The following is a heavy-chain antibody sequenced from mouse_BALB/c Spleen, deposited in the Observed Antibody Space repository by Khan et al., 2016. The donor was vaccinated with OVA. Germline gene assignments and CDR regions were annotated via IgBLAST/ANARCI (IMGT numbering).Heavy chain of an antibody. CDR1: GYAFTDYN. CDR3: ARCLFGSPFAY. CDR2: ITPRNGGT. V-gene: IGHV1-18*01. D-gene: IGHD1-1*01. J-gene: IGHJ3*01. Sequence: VRLQQSGPELVKPGASVKIPCKASGYAFTDYNMDWVRQSHGKSLEWIGDITPRNGGTIYNQNFKGKATLTVDKSSNTAYMELRSLTSEDNAVYYSARCLFGSPFAYLGQGTLFTVSA.